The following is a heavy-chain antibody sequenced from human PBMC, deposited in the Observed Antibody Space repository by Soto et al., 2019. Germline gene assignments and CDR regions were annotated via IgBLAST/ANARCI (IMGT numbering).Heavy chain of an antibody. D-gene: IGHD3-3*01. CDR1: GFTFSDYY. CDR2: ISSSSSYT. Sequence: GGSLRLSCAASGFTFSDYYMSWIRQAPGKGLEWVSYISSSSSYTNYADSVKGRFTSSRDNAKNALYLQMNILRAEDTAVYYCARDQATVFGVVIPPDFWGQGTLVTVSS. CDR3: ARDQATVFGVVIPPDF. V-gene: IGHV3-11*06. J-gene: IGHJ4*02.